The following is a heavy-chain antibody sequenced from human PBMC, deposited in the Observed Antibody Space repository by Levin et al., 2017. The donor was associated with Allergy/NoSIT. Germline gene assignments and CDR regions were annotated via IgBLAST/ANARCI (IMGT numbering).Heavy chain of an antibody. J-gene: IGHJ4*02. CDR2: IYHSGST. D-gene: IGHD3-9*01. CDR3: ARGGYYDILTGYYKGGFDY. Sequence: TSETLSLTCAVSGGSISSGGYSWSWIRQPPGKGLEWIGYIYHSGSTYYNPSLKSRVTISVDRSKNQFSLKLSSVTAADTAVYYCARGGYYDILTGYYKGGFDYWGQGTLVTVSS. CDR1: GGSISSGGYS. V-gene: IGHV4-30-2*01.